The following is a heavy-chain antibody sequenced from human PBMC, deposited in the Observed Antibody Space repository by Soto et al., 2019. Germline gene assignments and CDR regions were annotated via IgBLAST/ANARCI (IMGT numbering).Heavy chain of an antibody. J-gene: IGHJ4*02. CDR2: ISDDGNNK. D-gene: IGHD1-26*01. V-gene: IGHV3-30-3*01. CDR1: GFSFSRYA. Sequence: GGSVRLFCAASGFSFSRYALHWVRQAPAKGLEWVAVISDDGNNKYYADSVKGRFTISRDNSKNTLYLQMNSLRLEDTAVYFGARDCLHSGSFGHDDYRRTVTLVTVS. CDR3: ARDCLHSGSFGHDDY.